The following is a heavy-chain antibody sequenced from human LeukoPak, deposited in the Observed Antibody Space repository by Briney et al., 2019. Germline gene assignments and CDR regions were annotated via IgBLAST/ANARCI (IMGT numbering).Heavy chain of an antibody. V-gene: IGHV1-46*01. CDR1: RYTFTSYY. CDR3: ARDRETYSSGSSLDY. J-gene: IGHJ4*01. CDR2: INPSGGTT. D-gene: IGHD6-19*01. Sequence: GASVKVSCKASRYTFTSYYMHWVRQAPGQGLEYMGVINPSGGTTRYARKFQGRVTMTRDTSTSTVYMELSSLRSEDAAVYYCARDRETYSSGSSLDYWGLEPWSPSPQ.